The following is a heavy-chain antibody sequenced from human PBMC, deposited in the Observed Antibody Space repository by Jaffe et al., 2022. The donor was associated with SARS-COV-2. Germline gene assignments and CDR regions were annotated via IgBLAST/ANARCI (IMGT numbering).Heavy chain of an antibody. CDR3: ARQGVVVVAARDVIDWFDP. CDR1: GGSISSSSYY. Sequence: QLQLQESGPGLVKPSETLSLTCTVSGGSISSSSYYWGWIRQPPGKGLEWIGSIYYSGSTYYNPSLKSRVTISVDTSKNQFSLKLSSVTAADTAVYYCARQGVVVVAARDVIDWFDPWGQGTLVTVSS. CDR2: IYYSGST. D-gene: IGHD2-15*01. J-gene: IGHJ5*02. V-gene: IGHV4-39*01.